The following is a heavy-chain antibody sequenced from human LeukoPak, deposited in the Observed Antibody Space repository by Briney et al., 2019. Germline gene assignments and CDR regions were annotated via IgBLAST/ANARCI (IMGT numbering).Heavy chain of an antibody. Sequence: ASVKVSCKASGYTFTGYYMHWVRQAPGQGLEWMGWINPNSGGTNYAQRFQGRVTMTRDTSISTAYMELSRLRSDDTAVYYCAREMISTEWFGELTPDYWGQGTLVTVSS. CDR2: INPNSGGT. V-gene: IGHV1-2*02. J-gene: IGHJ4*02. CDR3: AREMISTEWFGELTPDY. D-gene: IGHD3-10*01. CDR1: GYTFTGYY.